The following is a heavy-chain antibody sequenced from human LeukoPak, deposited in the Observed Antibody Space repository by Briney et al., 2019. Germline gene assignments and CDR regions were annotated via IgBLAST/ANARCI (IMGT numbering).Heavy chain of an antibody. D-gene: IGHD7-27*01. J-gene: IGHJ3*02. V-gene: IGHV3-30*02. Sequence: GSLRLSCAASGFTFSSYGMHWVRQAPGKGLEWVAFIRYDGSNKYYADSVKGRFTISRDNSKNTLYLQMNSLRAEDTAVYYCTKVRLLGALDDALHIWGQGTMVTVSS. CDR2: IRYDGSNK. CDR3: TKVRLLGALDDALHI. CDR1: GFTFSSYG.